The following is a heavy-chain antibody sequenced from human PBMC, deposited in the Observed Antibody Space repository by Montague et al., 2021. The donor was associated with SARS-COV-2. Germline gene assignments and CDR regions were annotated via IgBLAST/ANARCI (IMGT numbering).Heavy chain of an antibody. CDR2: INHSGST. CDR1: GGSFSGYY. V-gene: IGHV4-34*01. CDR3: ATVQKVSLIIMSRSGWFDP. Sequence: SETLSLTCAVYGGSFSGYYWSWIRQPPGKGLEWIGEINHSGSTNYNPSLKSRVTISVDTSKKQFSLRLNSVTAADTAVYYCATVQKVSLIIMSRSGWFDPWGQGTLVTVSS. J-gene: IGHJ5*02. D-gene: IGHD5/OR15-5a*01.